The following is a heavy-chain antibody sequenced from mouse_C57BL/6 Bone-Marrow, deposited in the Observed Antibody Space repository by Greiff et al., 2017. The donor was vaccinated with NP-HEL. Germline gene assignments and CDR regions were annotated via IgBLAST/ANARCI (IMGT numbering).Heavy chain of an antibody. CDR1: GFTFSSYG. J-gene: IGHJ4*01. CDR3: ARPIYYGYESLMDY. V-gene: IGHV5-6*01. CDR2: ISSGGSYT. D-gene: IGHD2-2*01. Sequence: EVMLVESGGDLVKPGGSLKLSCAASGFTFSSYGMSWVRQTPDKRLEWVATISSGGSYTYYPDSVKGRFTISRDNAKNTLYLQMSSLKSEDTAIYYCARPIYYGYESLMDYWGQGTSVTVSS.